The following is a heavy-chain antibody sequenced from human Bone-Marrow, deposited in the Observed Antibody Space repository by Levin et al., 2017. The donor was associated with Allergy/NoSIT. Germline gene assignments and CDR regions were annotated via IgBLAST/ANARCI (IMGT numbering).Heavy chain of an antibody. CDR1: GFTFSSYW. V-gene: IGHV3-7*04. CDR3: ARASGLRLPQLSAKIDY. Sequence: SLLLSCVASGFTFSSYWMSWVRQAPGPFLSFLAPLPPDCRSTSYVDSVKGRFTISRDNAKNSLYLQMNSLRAEDTAVYYCARASGLRLPQLSAKIDYWGQGTLVTVSS. CDR2: LPPDCRST. D-gene: IGHD5-12*01. J-gene: IGHJ4*02.